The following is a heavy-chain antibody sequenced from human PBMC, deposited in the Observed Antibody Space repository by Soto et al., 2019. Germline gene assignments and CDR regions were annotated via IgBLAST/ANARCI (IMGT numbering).Heavy chain of an antibody. CDR2: IYYSGTT. J-gene: IGHJ5*02. CDR1: GGSISSSSYY. V-gene: IGHV4-39*01. Sequence: SETLSLTCTVSGGSISSSSYYWVWIRQPPGKGLEWIGSIYYSGTTYYNPSLKSRVTISVDTSKNQFSLKLRSVTAADTAVYYCAKCGASNTCSPTGFDPWGQGTLVTVSS. CDR3: AKCGASNTCSPTGFDP. D-gene: IGHD2-21*01.